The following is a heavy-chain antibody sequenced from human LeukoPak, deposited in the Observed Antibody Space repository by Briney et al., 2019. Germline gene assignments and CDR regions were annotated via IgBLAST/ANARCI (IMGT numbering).Heavy chain of an antibody. CDR3: ARHGREDVVDFDN. J-gene: IGHJ4*02. D-gene: IGHD2-21*01. CDR1: GGSINSKY. Sequence: SSETLALTCTVSGGSINSKYLSWIRQSPGKGLEWLGYIYYNGRTNYNPSLKSRVTISVDTSTKQFSLRLSSVTAADTAVYYCARHGREDVVDFDNWGQGTLVTVSS. CDR2: IYYNGRT. V-gene: IGHV4-59*08.